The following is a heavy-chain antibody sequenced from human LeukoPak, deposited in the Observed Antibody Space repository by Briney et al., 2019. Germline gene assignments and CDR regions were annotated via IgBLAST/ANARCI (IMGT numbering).Heavy chain of an antibody. J-gene: IGHJ4*02. CDR1: GYTFTSYY. Sequence: EASVKVSCKASGYTFTSYYMHWVRQAPGQGLEWMGIINPSGGSTSYAQKFQGRVTITRDTSASTAYMELSSLRSEDTAVYYCARVGYCSSTSCLNFDHWGQGTLVTVSS. CDR2: INPSGGST. V-gene: IGHV1-46*01. CDR3: ARVGYCSSTSCLNFDH. D-gene: IGHD2-2*01.